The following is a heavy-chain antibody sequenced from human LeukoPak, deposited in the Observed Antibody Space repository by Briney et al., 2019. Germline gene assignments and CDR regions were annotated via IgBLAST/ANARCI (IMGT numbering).Heavy chain of an antibody. CDR2: IYTSGST. CDR3: ASTSELLDYYYYMDV. D-gene: IGHD1-26*01. V-gene: IGHV4-4*07. J-gene: IGHJ6*03. CDR1: GGSISSYY. Sequence: SETLSLTCTVSGGSISSYYWSWIRQPAGKGLEWIGRIYTSGSTNYNPSLKSRVTMSVDTSKNQFSLKLSSVTAADTAVYYCASTSELLDYYYYMDVWGKGTTVTVSS.